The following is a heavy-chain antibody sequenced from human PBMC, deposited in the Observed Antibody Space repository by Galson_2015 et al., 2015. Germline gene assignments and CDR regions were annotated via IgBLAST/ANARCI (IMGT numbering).Heavy chain of an antibody. J-gene: IGHJ4*02. Sequence: SLRLSCAASGFTFSIYWMHWVRQAPGKGLVWVSRINSDGSTTSHADSVKGRFTISRDNAKNTLYMQMNSLRAEDTAVYYCARGVQGVADYWGQGTLVTVSS. CDR2: INSDGSTT. V-gene: IGHV3-74*01. CDR3: ARGVQGVADY. CDR1: GFTFSIYW. D-gene: IGHD3-10*01.